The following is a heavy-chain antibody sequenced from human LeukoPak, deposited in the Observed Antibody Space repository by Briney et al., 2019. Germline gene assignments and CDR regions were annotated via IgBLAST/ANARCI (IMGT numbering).Heavy chain of an antibody. CDR2: IYYIGST. J-gene: IGHJ4*02. V-gene: IGHV4-30-4*01. CDR3: ARAVGYYDSSGYYHDY. D-gene: IGHD3-22*01. CDR1: GGSISSGDYY. Sequence: SETLSLTCTVSGGSISSGDYYWSWIRQPPGKGLEWIGYIYYIGSTYYNPSLKSRVTISVDTSKNQFSLKLSSVTAADTAVYYCARAVGYYDSSGYYHDYWGQGTLVTVSS.